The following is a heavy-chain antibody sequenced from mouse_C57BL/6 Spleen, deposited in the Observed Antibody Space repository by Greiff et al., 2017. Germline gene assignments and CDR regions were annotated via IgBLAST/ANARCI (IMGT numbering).Heavy chain of an antibody. CDR1: GYSITSGYY. D-gene: IGHD6-1*01. Sequence: EVKLVESGPGLVKPSQSLSLTCSVTGYSITSGYYWNWIRQFPGNKLEWMGYISYDGSNNYNPYLKNRITITRDTSKNQFFLKLNSVTTEDTATYYCARGKTPSYWGQGTSVTVSA. CDR3: ARGKTPSY. V-gene: IGHV3-6*01. CDR2: ISYDGSN. J-gene: IGHJ4*01.